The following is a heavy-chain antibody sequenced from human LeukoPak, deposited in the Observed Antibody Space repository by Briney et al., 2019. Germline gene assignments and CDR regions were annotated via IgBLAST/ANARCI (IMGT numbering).Heavy chain of an antibody. D-gene: IGHD3-22*01. Sequence: SQTLSLTCAISGDSVSSDRAVWNWIRQSPSRGLEWLGRTYYMSKWYNDYAVSVKSRITINPDTSKNQFSLKLSSVTAADTAVYYCARLYDSSGYYYDGDYWGQGTLVTVSS. CDR1: GDSVSSDRAV. J-gene: IGHJ4*02. V-gene: IGHV6-1*01. CDR2: TYYMSKWYN. CDR3: ARLYDSSGYYYDGDY.